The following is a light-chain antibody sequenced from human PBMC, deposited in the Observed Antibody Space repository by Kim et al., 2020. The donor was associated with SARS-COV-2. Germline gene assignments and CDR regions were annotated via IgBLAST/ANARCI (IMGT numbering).Light chain of an antibody. V-gene: IGKV1-5*03. CDR1: QTISSW. CDR3: QQYSLNAVWT. CDR2: TAS. Sequence: DIQMTQSPSTLSASVGDRVTITCRASQTISSWLAWYQLKPGKAPKLLIYTASTLQNGVPSRFSGSGSGTEFTLTISSLQPDDFATYFCQQYSLNAVWTFGQGTKVDIK. J-gene: IGKJ1*01.